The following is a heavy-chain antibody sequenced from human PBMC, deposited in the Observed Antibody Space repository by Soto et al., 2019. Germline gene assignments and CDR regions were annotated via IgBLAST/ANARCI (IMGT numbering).Heavy chain of an antibody. J-gene: IGHJ5*02. Sequence: QVHLEQSGADVKKPGSSVKVSCKLSGGTFSSYVIIWVRQAPGQGLEWMGGIIPVSGTANYAQKFHGRVTISADAATNTAYMELSSVRFDDTAVYYCATVDRSVALVGWFDPWGQGTLVTVSS. CDR3: ATVDRSVALVGWFDP. CDR2: IIPVSGTA. D-gene: IGHD2-8*02. V-gene: IGHV1-69*01. CDR1: GGTFSSYV.